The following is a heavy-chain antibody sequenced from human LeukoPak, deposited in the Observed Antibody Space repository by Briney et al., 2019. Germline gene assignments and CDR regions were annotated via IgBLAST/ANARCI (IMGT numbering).Heavy chain of an antibody. D-gene: IGHD3-22*01. V-gene: IGHV3-23*01. Sequence: PGGSLRLSCAASGFTFSSYAMSWVRQAPGKGLEWVSAISGSGGSTYYADSVKGRFTISRDNSKNTLYLQMNSLRAEDTAVYYCAKDSGDYYDSSGHDYWGQGTLVTVSS. CDR3: AKDSGDYYDSSGHDY. CDR1: GFTFSSYA. CDR2: ISGSGGST. J-gene: IGHJ4*02.